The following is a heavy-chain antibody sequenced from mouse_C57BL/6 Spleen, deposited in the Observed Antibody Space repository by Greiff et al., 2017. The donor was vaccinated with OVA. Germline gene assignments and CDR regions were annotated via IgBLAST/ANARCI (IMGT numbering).Heavy chain of an antibody. Sequence: QVQLKQPGAELVKPGASVKMSCKASGYTFTSYWITWVKQRPGKGLEWIGDIYPGSGSTNYNEKFKSKATLTVDTSSSTAYMQLSSLTSEDSAVYYCARKDDGYAMDYWGQGTSVTVSS. CDR3: ARKDDGYAMDY. J-gene: IGHJ4*01. CDR2: IYPGSGST. CDR1: GYTFTSYW. D-gene: IGHD2-3*01. V-gene: IGHV1-55*01.